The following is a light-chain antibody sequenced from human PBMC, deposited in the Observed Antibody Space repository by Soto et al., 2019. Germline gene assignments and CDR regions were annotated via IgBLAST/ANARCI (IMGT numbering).Light chain of an antibody. J-gene: IGLJ7*01. CDR1: RSNIGAGYD. CDR3: QSYDGSLSGSV. V-gene: IGLV1-40*01. Sequence: QSVLTQPPSVSGAPGQRVTISCTGSRSNIGAGYDVHWYQQLPGTAPKLLIYGNSNRPSGVPDRFSGSKSGTSASLAITGLQAEDEADYYCQSYDGSLSGSVFGGGTQLTVL. CDR2: GNS.